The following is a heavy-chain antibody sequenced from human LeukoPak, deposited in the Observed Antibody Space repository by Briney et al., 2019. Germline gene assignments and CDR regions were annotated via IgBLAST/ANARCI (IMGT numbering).Heavy chain of an antibody. V-gene: IGHV3-53*01. D-gene: IGHD2-2*02. Sequence: GGSLRLSCAASGFTFRSYWMHWVRQAPGKGLEWVSVIYSGGSTYYADSVKGRFTISRDNSKNTLYLQMNSLRAEDTAVYYCAREGYCSSTSCYTLGDAFDIWGQGTMVTVSS. J-gene: IGHJ3*02. CDR1: GFTFRSYW. CDR2: IYSGGST. CDR3: AREGYCSSTSCYTLGDAFDI.